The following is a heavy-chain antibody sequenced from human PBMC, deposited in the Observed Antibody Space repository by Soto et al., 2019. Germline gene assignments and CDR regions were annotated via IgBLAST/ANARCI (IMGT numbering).Heavy chain of an antibody. V-gene: IGHV3-23*01. CDR2: INENGRNT. J-gene: IGHJ5*02. D-gene: IGHD2-21*01. Sequence: DVQLLESGGGLVQPGGSLRLSCAASGFTFSKNGMSWVRQAPGKGLEWVSSINENGRNTHYADSVKGRFSISRDKAKSRVFLDLTSLRAEDRASDYCAKQLWDGGATRDLTTDPWGQGVMITVSP. CDR1: GFTFSKNG. CDR3: AKQLWDGGATRDLTTDP.